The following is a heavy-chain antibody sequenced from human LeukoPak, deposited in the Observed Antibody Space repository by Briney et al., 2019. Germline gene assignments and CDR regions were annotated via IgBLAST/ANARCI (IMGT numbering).Heavy chain of an antibody. D-gene: IGHD3-3*01. CDR1: GFTVSSNY. V-gene: IGHV3-53*01. J-gene: IGHJ3*02. CDR2: IYSGGST. CDR3: ARLPFEIITIFGVVIPAHDAFDI. Sequence: GGSLRLSCAASGFTVSSNYMSWVRQAPGKGLEWVSVIYSGGSTYYADSVKGRFTISRDNSKNTLYLQMNSLRAEDTAVYYCARLPFEIITIFGVVIPAHDAFDIWGQGTMVTVSS.